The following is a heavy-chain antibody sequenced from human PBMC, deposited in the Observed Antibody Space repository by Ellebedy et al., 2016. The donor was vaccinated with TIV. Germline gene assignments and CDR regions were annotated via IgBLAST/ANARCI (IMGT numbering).Heavy chain of an antibody. CDR1: GFTFSIYA. Sequence: GESLKISXAASGFTFSIYAMAWVRQAPGKGLEWVSTFSRSGATVYADSVQGRFTISRDNPKNTLYLQMNSLRAEDTAVYYCAKAIRVGATSLYFDYWGQGTLVTVSS. V-gene: IGHV3-23*01. J-gene: IGHJ4*02. CDR2: FSRSGAT. CDR3: AKAIRVGATSLYFDY. D-gene: IGHD1-26*01.